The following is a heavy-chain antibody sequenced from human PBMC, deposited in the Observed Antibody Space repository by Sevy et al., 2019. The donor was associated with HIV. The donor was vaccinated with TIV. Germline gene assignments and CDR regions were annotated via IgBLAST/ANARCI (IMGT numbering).Heavy chain of an antibody. D-gene: IGHD2-2*01. CDR1: GYSFTSYW. CDR2: IYPGDSDT. J-gene: IGHJ3*02. V-gene: IGHV5-51*01. CDR3: AGLQGYCSSTSCYAGAFDI. Sequence: GGSLRLSCKGSGYSFTSYWIGWVRQMPGKGLEWMGIIYPGDSDTRYSPSFQGQVTISADKSISTAYLQWGSLKASDTAMYYCAGLQGYCSSTSCYAGAFDIWGQGTMVTVSS.